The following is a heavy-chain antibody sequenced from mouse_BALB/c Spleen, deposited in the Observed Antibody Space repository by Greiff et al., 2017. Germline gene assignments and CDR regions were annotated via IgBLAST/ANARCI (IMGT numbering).Heavy chain of an antibody. D-gene: IGHD2-2*01. J-gene: IGHJ1*01. Sequence: EVKLMESGGGLVQPKGSLKLSCAASGFTFNTYAMNWVRQAPGKGLEWVARIRSKSNNYATYYADSVKDRFTIPRDDSQSMLYLQMNNLKTEDTAMYYCVRGGYDFYWYFDVWGAGTTVTVSS. CDR3: VRGGYDFYWYFDV. CDR2: IRSKSNNYAT. CDR1: GFTFNTYA. V-gene: IGHV10-1*02.